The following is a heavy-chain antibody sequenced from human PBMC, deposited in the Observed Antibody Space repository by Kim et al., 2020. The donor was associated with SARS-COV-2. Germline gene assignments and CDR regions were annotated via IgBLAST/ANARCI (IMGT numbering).Heavy chain of an antibody. Sequence: GGSLRLSCAASGFTFSSYGMHWVRQAPGKGLEWVAVIWYDGSNKYYADSVKGRFTISRDNSKNTLYLQMNSLRAEDTAVYYCARVLEDTSPDYYGMDVWGQGTTVTVSS. CDR1: GFTFSSYG. J-gene: IGHJ6*02. CDR2: IWYDGSNK. D-gene: IGHD2-15*01. V-gene: IGHV3-33*01. CDR3: ARVLEDTSPDYYGMDV.